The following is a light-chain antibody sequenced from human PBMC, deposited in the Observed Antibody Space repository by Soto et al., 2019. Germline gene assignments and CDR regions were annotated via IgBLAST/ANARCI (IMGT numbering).Light chain of an antibody. CDR2: DTS. CDR1: QDIGHY. Sequence: VIWMTQSPSFLSAIRGDRVTISCRMSQDIGHYLAWFRQKPGKAPELLIYDTSRLQTGAPSRFSGSGSGTSVTLTISSLQSEDFATYYCQQYYTFPLYTFGQGTKLEI. CDR3: QQYYTFPLYT. V-gene: IGKV1D-8*01. J-gene: IGKJ2*01.